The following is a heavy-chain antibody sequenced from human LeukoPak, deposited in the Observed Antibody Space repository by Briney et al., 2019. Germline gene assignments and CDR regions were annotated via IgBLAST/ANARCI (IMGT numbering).Heavy chain of an antibody. Sequence: SETLSLTCAVYGGSFSGYYWSWLRQPPGKGLEWIGEINHSGSTNYNPSLKSRVTISVDTSKNQFSLKLSSVTAADTAVYYCARGIAYYDFWSGFPNYYGMDVWGQGTTVTVSS. CDR1: GGSFSGYY. V-gene: IGHV4-34*01. CDR2: INHSGST. J-gene: IGHJ6*02. D-gene: IGHD3-3*01. CDR3: ARGIAYYDFWSGFPNYYGMDV.